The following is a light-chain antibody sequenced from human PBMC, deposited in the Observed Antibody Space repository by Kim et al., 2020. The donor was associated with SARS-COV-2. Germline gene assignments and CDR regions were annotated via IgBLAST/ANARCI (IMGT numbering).Light chain of an antibody. CDR2: AAS. V-gene: IGKV1-39*01. J-gene: IGKJ5*01. CDR3: QQSYSTSIT. CDR1: QSISSY. Sequence: VSVGDRVTITCRASQSISSYLNWYQQKPAKAPKLLIYAASSLQSGVPSRFSGSGSGTDFTLTISSLQPEDFATYYCQQSYSTSITFGQGTRLEIK.